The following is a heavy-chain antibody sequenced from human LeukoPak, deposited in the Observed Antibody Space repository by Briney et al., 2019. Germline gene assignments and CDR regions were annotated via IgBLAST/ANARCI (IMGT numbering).Heavy chain of an antibody. CDR3: ARDAGWGRLDS. D-gene: IGHD3-16*01. CDR1: GFTFSSYA. V-gene: IGHV3-74*01. J-gene: IGHJ4*02. Sequence: PGGSLRLSCAASGFTFSSYAMHWVRQAPGKGLMWVSRLASDETNKIYADSVKGRFTISRDNAKNTLYLQMNSLRVEDTGIYYCARDAGWGRLDSWGQGALVTVSS. CDR2: LASDETNK.